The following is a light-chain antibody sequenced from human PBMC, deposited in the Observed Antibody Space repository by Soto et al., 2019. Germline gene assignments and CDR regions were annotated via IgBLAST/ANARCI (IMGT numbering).Light chain of an antibody. J-gene: IGKJ4*01. CDR3: QQHSNWPALS. CDR2: DAS. V-gene: IGKV3-11*01. CDR1: QSVSSN. Sequence: LYRVERSPLSCCARQSVSSNLAWYQQKPGQAPRLLIYDASNRATGIPARFRGSGSGTDFTLTISSLEPEDFAVYYCQQHSNWPALSFGGGTKVDNK.